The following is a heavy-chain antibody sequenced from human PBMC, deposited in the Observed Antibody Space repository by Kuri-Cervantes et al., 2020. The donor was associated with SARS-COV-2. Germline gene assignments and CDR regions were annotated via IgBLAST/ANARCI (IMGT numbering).Heavy chain of an antibody. CDR2: ISGSGGSI. V-gene: IGHV3-23*01. J-gene: IGHJ1*01. CDR3: AKDPFGSSSAGYFQY. D-gene: IGHD6-6*01. CDR1: GITFRTYA. Sequence: GESLKISCAASGITFRTYAMSWVRQAPGKGLEWVSTISGSGGSIDYAVSVKGRFTISRDNSKNTLYLEMDSLTADDTAIYYCAKDPFGSSSAGYFQYWGPGTLVTVSS.